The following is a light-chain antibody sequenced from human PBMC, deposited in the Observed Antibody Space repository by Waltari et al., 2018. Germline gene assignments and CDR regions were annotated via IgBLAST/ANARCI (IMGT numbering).Light chain of an antibody. Sequence: EIVLTQSTATLSLSPGERATLSCRASQSVSSYLAWYQQKPGRAPRLLIYDASSRATGIPARFSGSGSGTDFTLTISSLEPEDFAVYYCQQRSNWPITFGQGTRLEIK. J-gene: IGKJ5*01. CDR1: QSVSSY. V-gene: IGKV3-11*01. CDR2: DAS. CDR3: QQRSNWPIT.